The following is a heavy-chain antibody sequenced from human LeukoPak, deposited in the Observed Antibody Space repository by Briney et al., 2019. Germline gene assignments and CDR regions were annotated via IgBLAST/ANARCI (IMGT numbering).Heavy chain of an antibody. CDR3: AKDLGNSFGYENVFNF. CDR1: GFTFSSYG. Sequence: GGSLRLSCAASGFTFSSYGMSWVRQGPGKGLEWVSGISRNADNTCYTDSVKGRFTISRDNSKNTPYLQMSSLRAEDTAVYYCAKDLGNSFGYENVFNFWGQGTLVTVSS. V-gene: IGHV3-23*01. CDR2: ISRNADNT. D-gene: IGHD5-18*01. J-gene: IGHJ4*02.